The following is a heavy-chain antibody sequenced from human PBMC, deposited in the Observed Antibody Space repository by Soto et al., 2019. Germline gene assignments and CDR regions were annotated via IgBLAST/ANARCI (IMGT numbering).Heavy chain of an antibody. CDR1: GYTFTSYY. V-gene: IGHV1-46*01. Sequence: ASVKVSCKASGYTFTSYYMHWVRQAPGQGLEWMGIINPSGGSTSYAQKFQGRVTMTRDTSTSTVYMELSSLRSEDTAVYYCARDAIAVAATAWVDPWGQGTLVTAPQ. J-gene: IGHJ5*02. CDR3: ARDAIAVAATAWVDP. D-gene: IGHD6-19*01. CDR2: INPSGGST.